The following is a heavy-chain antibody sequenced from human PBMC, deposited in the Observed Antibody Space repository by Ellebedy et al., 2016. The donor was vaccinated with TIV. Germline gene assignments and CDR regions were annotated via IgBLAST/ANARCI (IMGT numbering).Heavy chain of an antibody. D-gene: IGHD3-10*01. J-gene: IGHJ4*02. V-gene: IGHV1-18*04. Sequence: ASVKVSCKASGHAFISYGFTWVRQAPGQRREWMGWIRASNGNTHYSKTFQDRVTITTDTSTRTAYMEMKILRSDDTALYYCATNFYDSGSPAHWGQGTLVTVSS. CDR1: GHAFISYG. CDR2: IRASNGNT. CDR3: ATNFYDSGSPAH.